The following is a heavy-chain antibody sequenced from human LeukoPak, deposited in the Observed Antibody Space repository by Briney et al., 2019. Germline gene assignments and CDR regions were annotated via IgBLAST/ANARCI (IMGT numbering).Heavy chain of an antibody. CDR2: ISWDGGST. CDR3: AKDSSITTHDGFDY. J-gene: IGHJ4*02. V-gene: IGHV3-43D*03. Sequence: PGGSLRLSCAASGFTFDDYAMHWVRQAPGKGLEWVSLISWDGGSTYYADSVKGRFTISRDNSKNSLYLQMNSLRAEDTALYYCAKDSSITTHDGFDYWGQGTLVTVSS. D-gene: IGHD1-14*01. CDR1: GFTFDDYA.